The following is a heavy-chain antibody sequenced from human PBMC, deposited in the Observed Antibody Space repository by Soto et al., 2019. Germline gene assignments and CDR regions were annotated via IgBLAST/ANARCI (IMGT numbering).Heavy chain of an antibody. CDR2: IYYSGST. CDR3: VREDSSGYYASLDY. V-gene: IGHV4-59*01. D-gene: IGHD3-22*01. Sequence: SETLSLTCTVSGGSISGYYWSWIRQPPGKGLEWIGYIYYSGSTSYNPSLKSRLTISVDTSKNQFSLRLTSVTAADTAVYYCVREDSSGYYASLDYWGQGTLVT. CDR1: GGSISGYY. J-gene: IGHJ4*02.